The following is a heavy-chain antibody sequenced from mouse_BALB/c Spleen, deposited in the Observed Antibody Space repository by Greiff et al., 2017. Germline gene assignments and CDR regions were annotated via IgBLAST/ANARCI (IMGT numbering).Heavy chain of an antibody. Sequence: QVQLQQSGPELVKPGASVKMSCKASGYTFTSYYIHWVKQRPGQGLEWIGWIYPGDGSTKYNEKFKGRTTLTADKSSSTAYMLLSSLTSEDSAIYFCARAYGNYAWFAYWGQGTLVTVSA. V-gene: IGHV1S56*01. CDR3: ARAYGNYAWFAY. J-gene: IGHJ3*01. D-gene: IGHD2-1*01. CDR2: IYPGDGST. CDR1: GYTFTSYY.